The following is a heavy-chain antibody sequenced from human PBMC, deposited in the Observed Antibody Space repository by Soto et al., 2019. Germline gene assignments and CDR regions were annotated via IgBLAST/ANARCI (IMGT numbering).Heavy chain of an antibody. CDR3: ARVRANDYEIDY. J-gene: IGHJ4*02. CDR2: ITRDGSEK. CDR1: GFTFGSYW. V-gene: IGHV3-7*03. Sequence: EVQLVESGGGLVQPGGSLRLSCAASGFTFGSYWMTWVRQAPGKGLEWVANITRDGSEKLYVDSVKGRFTISRDNADNALLLQINSLRAEDTAIYYCARVRANDYEIDYWCQGALVPAS. D-gene: IGHD4-17*01.